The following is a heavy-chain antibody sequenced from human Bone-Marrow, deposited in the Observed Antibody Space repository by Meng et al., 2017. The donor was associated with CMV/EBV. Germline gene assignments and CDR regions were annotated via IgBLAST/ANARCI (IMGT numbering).Heavy chain of an antibody. J-gene: IGHJ6*02. V-gene: IGHV1-69*04. CDR3: ARDPGGSSSMLYYYYGMDV. D-gene: IGHD6-6*01. Sequence: SVKVSCKASGGTFSSYTISWVRQAPGQGLEWMGRIIPILGIANYAQKFQGRVTITADKSTSTAYMELSSLRSEDTAVYYCARDPGGSSSMLYYYYGMDVWGQGTTVTFSS. CDR2: IIPILGIA. CDR1: GGTFSSYT.